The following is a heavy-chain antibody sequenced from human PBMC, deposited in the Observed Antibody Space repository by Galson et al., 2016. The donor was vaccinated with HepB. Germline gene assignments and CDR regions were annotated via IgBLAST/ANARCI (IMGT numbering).Heavy chain of an antibody. CDR3: ARDRRGYDAHYFDY. Sequence: SVKVSCKASGGTFSSYGISWVRQAPGQGPEWMGGIIPVFGITTYAQNFQGRLTITADESTGTAYMDLSSLTADDTAFYYCARDRRGYDAHYFDYWGQGTLVTVSA. CDR1: GGTFSSYG. CDR2: IIPVFGIT. V-gene: IGHV1-69*13. J-gene: IGHJ4*02. D-gene: IGHD5-12*01.